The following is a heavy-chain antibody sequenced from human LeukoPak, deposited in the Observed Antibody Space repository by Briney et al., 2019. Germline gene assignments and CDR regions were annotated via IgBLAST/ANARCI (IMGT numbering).Heavy chain of an antibody. CDR1: GFTFSSYW. V-gene: IGHV3-7*01. D-gene: IGHD6-6*01. CDR2: IKQDGSEK. J-gene: IGHJ6*03. CDR3: ARDHVSIAARPHYYCYYYMDV. Sequence: GGSLRLSCAASGFTFSSYWMSWVRQAPGKGLEWVANIKQDGSEKYYVDSVKGRFTISRDNAKNSLYLQMNSLRAEDTAVYYCARDHVSIAARPHYYCYYYMDVWGKGTTVTVSS.